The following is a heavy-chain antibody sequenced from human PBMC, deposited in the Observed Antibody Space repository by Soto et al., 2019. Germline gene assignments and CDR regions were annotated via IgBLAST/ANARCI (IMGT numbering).Heavy chain of an antibody. CDR3: ARDRGSTVTTHFDY. Sequence: PSETLSLTCTGSGGSISSGDYYWSWIRQPPGKGLEWIGYIYYSGSTYYNPSLKSRVTISVDTSKNQLSLKMSSVTAADTAVYYCARDRGSTVTTHFDYWGQGTLVTVSS. D-gene: IGHD4-17*01. V-gene: IGHV4-30-4*01. J-gene: IGHJ4*02. CDR2: IYYSGST. CDR1: GGSISSGDYY.